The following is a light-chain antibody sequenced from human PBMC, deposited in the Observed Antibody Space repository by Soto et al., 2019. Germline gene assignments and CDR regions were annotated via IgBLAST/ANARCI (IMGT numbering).Light chain of an antibody. CDR2: EVN. V-gene: IGLV2-14*01. Sequence: QSALTQPASVSGSPGQSITISCTGTRNDVGGDNFVSWYQQPPGKAPKLIIYEVNHRPSGVSSRFSGSKSGNTASLTISGLHAEDEAHYYCNSYTTTGPVFGGGTKLTVL. CDR3: NSYTTTGPV. CDR1: RNDVGGDNF. J-gene: IGLJ2*01.